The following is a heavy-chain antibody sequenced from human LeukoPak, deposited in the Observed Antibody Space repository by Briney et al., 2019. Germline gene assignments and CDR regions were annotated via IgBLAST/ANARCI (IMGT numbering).Heavy chain of an antibody. J-gene: IGHJ4*02. CDR2: IIPIFGTA. V-gene: IGHV1-69*13. CDR1: GGTFSSYA. D-gene: IGHD3-22*01. Sequence: GASVKVSCKASGGTFSSYAISWVRQAPGQGLEWMGGIIPIFGTANYAQKFQGRVTITADESTSTAYMELSSLRSEATAVYYCARDRDYYDSSGYYSFDYWGQGTLVTVSS. CDR3: ARDRDYYDSSGYYSFDY.